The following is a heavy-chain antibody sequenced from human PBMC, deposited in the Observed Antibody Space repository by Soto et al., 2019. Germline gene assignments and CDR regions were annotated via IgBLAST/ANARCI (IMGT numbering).Heavy chain of an antibody. V-gene: IGHV1-69*06. CDR1: DGTFSRYA. D-gene: IGHD1-1*01. CDR3: ARGATTYDYGMDV. Sequence: SVKVSCKASDGTFSRYAISWVRQAPGKGLEWMGGIIPIFGKANYAQKFQGRVTITADNSTSTAYMELSSLRSDDTAVYYCARGATTYDYGMDVWGQGTTVTVSS. CDR2: IIPIFGKA. J-gene: IGHJ6*02.